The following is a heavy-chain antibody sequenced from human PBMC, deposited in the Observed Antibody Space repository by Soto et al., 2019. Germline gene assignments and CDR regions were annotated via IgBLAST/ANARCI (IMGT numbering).Heavy chain of an antibody. V-gene: IGHV1-69*13. Sequence: SVKVSCKASGGTFSSYAISWVRQAPGQGLEWMGGIIPIFGTANYAQKFQGRVTITADESTSTAYMELSSLRSEDTAVYYCARDQTTPQRIRIFGVAMGKSYYYYYGMDVWGQGTTVTVSS. CDR2: IIPIFGTA. CDR3: ARDQTTPQRIRIFGVAMGKSYYYYYGMDV. CDR1: GGTFSSYA. D-gene: IGHD3-3*01. J-gene: IGHJ6*02.